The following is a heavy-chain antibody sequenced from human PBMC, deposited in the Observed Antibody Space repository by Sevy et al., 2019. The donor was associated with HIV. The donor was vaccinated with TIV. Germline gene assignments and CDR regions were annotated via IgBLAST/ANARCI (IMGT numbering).Heavy chain of an antibody. Sequence: GGSLRLSCAVSGFTFNNYWMSWVRQAPGKGLEWVAAINQDGSDKYSSDSVKGRITISRDNAENSLFLQMNSLRVGDTAMYYCATSTMMGASSLYDYWGQGTLVTVSS. CDR3: ATSTMMGASSLYDY. J-gene: IGHJ4*02. CDR2: INQDGSDK. CDR1: GFTFNNYW. D-gene: IGHD3-22*01. V-gene: IGHV3-7*03.